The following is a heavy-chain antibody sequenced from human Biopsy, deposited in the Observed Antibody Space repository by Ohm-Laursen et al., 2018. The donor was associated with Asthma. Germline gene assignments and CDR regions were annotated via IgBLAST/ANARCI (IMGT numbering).Heavy chain of an antibody. CDR2: ISYDGSNK. D-gene: IGHD2-21*02. Sequence: RSLRLSCAASGFTFSRYGMHWVRQAPGKGLEWVAVISYDGSNKYYGDSVQGRFTISRDNSKNTLYLQMNSLRAEDTAVYYCASYEVVTSIPPLDVWGQGTTVTVSS. CDR1: GFTFSRYG. J-gene: IGHJ6*02. CDR3: ASYEVVTSIPPLDV. V-gene: IGHV3-30*03.